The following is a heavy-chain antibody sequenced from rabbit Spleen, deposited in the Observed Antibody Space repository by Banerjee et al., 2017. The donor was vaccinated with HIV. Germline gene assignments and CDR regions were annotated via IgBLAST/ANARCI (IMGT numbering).Heavy chain of an antibody. CDR2: IYGDNSGST. Sequence: QEQLVESGGGLVQPEGSLTLSCKASGFDFSSSYYMCWVRQAPGKGLEWIACIYGDNSGSTWYASWAKGRFTISKTSSTTVTLQMTSLTAADTATYFCARDTGSSFSSYGMDLWGQGTLVTVS. CDR3: ARDTGSSFSSYGMDL. D-gene: IGHD8-1*01. CDR1: GFDFSSSYY. J-gene: IGHJ6*01. V-gene: IGHV1S45*01.